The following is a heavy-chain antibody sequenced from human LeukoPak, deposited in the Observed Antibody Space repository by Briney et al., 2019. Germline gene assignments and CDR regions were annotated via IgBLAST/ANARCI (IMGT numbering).Heavy chain of an antibody. J-gene: IGHJ4*02. CDR1: YGSISDISYY. Sequence: PSETLSLTCTASYGSISDISYYWGWIRQPPGKGLEWIGSIYYSGRTYYNSSLKSRVAISVDTSKNQFSLKVTSVTAADTAVYYCASAYYDILGGHFDYWGQGTLVTVSS. V-gene: IGHV4-39*07. D-gene: IGHD3-9*01. CDR2: IYYSGRT. CDR3: ASAYYDILGGHFDY.